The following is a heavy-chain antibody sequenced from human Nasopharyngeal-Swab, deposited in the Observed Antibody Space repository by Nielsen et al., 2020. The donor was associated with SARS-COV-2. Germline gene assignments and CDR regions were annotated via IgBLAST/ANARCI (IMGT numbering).Heavy chain of an antibody. Sequence: GGSLRLSCAASGFTFDAYAMPWFRQAPGKGLEWVSGISWDVLTIGYADSVKGRFTISRDNAKNSLYLQMNSLRVEDMAFYYCAKATNARYDFWSGSFDYWGQGTLVTVSS. D-gene: IGHD3-3*01. CDR1: GFTFDAYA. CDR2: ISWDVLTI. J-gene: IGHJ4*02. CDR3: AKATNARYDFWSGSFDY. V-gene: IGHV3-9*03.